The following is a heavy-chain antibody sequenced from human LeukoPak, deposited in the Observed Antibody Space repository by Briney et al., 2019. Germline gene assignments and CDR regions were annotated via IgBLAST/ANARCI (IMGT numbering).Heavy chain of an antibody. J-gene: IGHJ4*02. CDR1: GFTFSSYA. CDR2: ISGSGGST. V-gene: IGHV3-23*01. D-gene: IGHD2-2*01. CDR3: AKDRGDVVVPAAQMPY. Sequence: GGSLRLSCAASGFTFSSYAMSWVRQAPGKGLEWVSAISGSGGSTYYADSVKGRFTISRDNSKHTLYLQMNSLRAEDTAVYYCAKDRGDVVVPAAQMPYWGQGTLDTVSS.